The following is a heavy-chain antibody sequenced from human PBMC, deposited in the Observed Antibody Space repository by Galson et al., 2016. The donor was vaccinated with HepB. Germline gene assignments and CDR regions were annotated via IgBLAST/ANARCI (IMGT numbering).Heavy chain of an antibody. CDR1: GFTFSSHV. CDR3: AKNDFWSVYPPYFYYGMDV. Sequence: SLRLSCAASGFTFSSHVMSWVRQAPGKGLEWVSAMSGSADRTSYAVSVEGRFTISRDNSRNTLYLEMHSLRAEDTALYYCAKNDFWSVYPPYFYYGMDVWGQGTAVTVSS. D-gene: IGHD3-3*01. CDR2: MSGSADRT. J-gene: IGHJ6*02. V-gene: IGHV3-23*01.